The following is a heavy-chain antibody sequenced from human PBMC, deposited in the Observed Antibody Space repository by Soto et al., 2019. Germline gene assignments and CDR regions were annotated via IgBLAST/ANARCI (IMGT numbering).Heavy chain of an antibody. CDR2: IIPIFGTA. CDR1: GGTFSSYA. J-gene: IGHJ3*02. V-gene: IGHV1-69*13. CDR3: ARDPTQYCSGGSCYPGAFDI. D-gene: IGHD2-15*01. Sequence: ASVKVSCKASGGTFSSYAISWVRQAPGQGLEWMGGIIPIFGTANYAQKFQGRVTITADESTSTAYMELSSLRSEDTAVYYCARDPTQYCSGGSCYPGAFDIWGQGTMVTVSS.